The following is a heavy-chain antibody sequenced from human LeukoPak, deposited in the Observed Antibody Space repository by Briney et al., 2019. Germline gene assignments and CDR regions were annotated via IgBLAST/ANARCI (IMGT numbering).Heavy chain of an antibody. V-gene: IGHV4-31*03. CDR3: ARVRSTRAFDY. CDR1: GGSISSGGYY. D-gene: IGHD3-10*01. CDR2: IYYSGST. J-gene: IGHJ4*02. Sequence: SETLSLTCTVSGGSISSGGYYWSWIRQHPGKGLEWIGYIYYSGSTYYNPSLKSRATISVDTSKNQFSLKLSSVTAADTAVYYCARVRSTRAFDYWGQGTLVTVCS.